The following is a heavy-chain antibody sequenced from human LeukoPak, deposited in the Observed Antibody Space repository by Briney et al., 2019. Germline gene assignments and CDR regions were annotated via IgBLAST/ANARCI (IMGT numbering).Heavy chain of an antibody. D-gene: IGHD5-24*01. J-gene: IGHJ4*02. CDR3: ASQPRDGQNPRPDYFDY. CDR2: VSYTGGS. V-gene: IGHV4-39*01. Sequence: SETLSLTYSVPGGSISSSAYEWGWVRQPPGKGLGWIGSVSYTGGSYYNPSLKSRVTISIDTSTNQFSLRLTSVTAADTAVYYCASQPRDGQNPRPDYFDYWGQGTLVTVSS. CDR1: GGSISSSAYE.